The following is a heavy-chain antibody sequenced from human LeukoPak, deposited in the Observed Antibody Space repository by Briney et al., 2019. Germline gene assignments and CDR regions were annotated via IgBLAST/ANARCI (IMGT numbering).Heavy chain of an antibody. CDR1: GFTFSSYA. CDR2: ISSSGSTI. D-gene: IGHD3-3*01. Sequence: PGGSLRLSCAASGFTFSSYAMSWVRQAPGKGLEWVSYISSSGSTIYYADSVEGRFTISRDNAKNSLYLQMNSLRAEDTAVYYCARGPDYDFWSGYTESNQFDPWGQGTLVTVSS. V-gene: IGHV3-48*04. J-gene: IGHJ5*02. CDR3: ARGPDYDFWSGYTESNQFDP.